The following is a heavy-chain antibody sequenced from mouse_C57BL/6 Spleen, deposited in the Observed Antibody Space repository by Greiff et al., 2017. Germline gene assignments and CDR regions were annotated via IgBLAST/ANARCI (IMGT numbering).Heavy chain of an antibody. D-gene: IGHD1-1*01. Sequence: DVKLVESEGGLVQPGSSMKLSCTASGFTFSDYYMAWVRQVPEKGLEWVANINYDGSSTYYLDSLKSRFIISRDNAKNILYLQMSSLKSEDTATYYCARDGWYYGSRAPFDVWGTGTTVTVSS. CDR1: GFTFSDYY. J-gene: IGHJ1*03. V-gene: IGHV5-16*01. CDR3: ARDGWYYGSRAPFDV. CDR2: INYDGSST.